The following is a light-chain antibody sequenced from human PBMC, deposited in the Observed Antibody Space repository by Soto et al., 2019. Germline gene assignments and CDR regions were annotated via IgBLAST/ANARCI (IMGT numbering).Light chain of an antibody. Sequence: ALTQPRSVSGSPGQSVTISCTGTSSDVGGYDYVSWCQQHPGKAPKLLIYDVTRRPSGVPDRFSGSKSGNTASLTISGLQAEDEADYYCCSYAGAYTWMFGGGTKLTVL. CDR1: SSDVGGYDY. J-gene: IGLJ3*02. CDR3: CSYAGAYTWM. CDR2: DVT. V-gene: IGLV2-11*01.